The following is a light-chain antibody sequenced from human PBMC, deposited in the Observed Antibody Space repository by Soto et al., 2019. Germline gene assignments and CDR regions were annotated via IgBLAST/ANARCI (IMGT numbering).Light chain of an antibody. CDR2: GAS. Sequence: EIVLTQSPGTLSLSPGERATLSCRAIQSVSNNYLAWYQQKPGQAPRLVIYGASIRATGIPDRFSGSGSGTDFTLTISRLEPEDFVVYYCQQYSSSPGNTFGQGTRLEIK. CDR3: QQYSSSPGNT. J-gene: IGKJ5*01. V-gene: IGKV3-20*01. CDR1: QSVSNNY.